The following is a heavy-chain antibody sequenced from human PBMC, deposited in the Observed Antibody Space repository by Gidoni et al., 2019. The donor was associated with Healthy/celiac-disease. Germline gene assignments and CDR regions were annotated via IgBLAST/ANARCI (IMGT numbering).Heavy chain of an antibody. V-gene: IGHV3-30*18. CDR3: AKGLPEGY. J-gene: IGHJ4*02. CDR1: GFTFSSYG. Sequence: SCAASGFTFSSYGMHWVRQAPGKGLEWVAVISYDGSNKYYADAVKGRFTISRDNSKNTLYLQMNSLRAEDTAVYYCAKGLPEGYWGQGTLVTVSS. CDR2: ISYDGSNK.